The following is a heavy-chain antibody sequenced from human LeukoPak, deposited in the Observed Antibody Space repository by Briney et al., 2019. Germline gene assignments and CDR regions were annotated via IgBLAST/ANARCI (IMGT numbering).Heavy chain of an antibody. CDR1: GFTLSAYT. CDR3: ARQGREMVRGVISSFGY. V-gene: IGHV3-69-1*01. J-gene: IGHJ4*02. Sequence: GGSLRLSCAASGFTLSAYTMNWVRQSPGKGLEWVSTISSSGTLHYTDSVKGRFTISRDSAKNSLYLQMNSLRAEDTAVYYCARQGREMVRGVISSFGYWGQGTLVTVSS. CDR2: ISSSGTL. D-gene: IGHD3-10*01.